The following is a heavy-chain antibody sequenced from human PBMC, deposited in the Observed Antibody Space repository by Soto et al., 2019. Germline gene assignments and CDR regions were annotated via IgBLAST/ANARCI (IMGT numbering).Heavy chain of an antibody. J-gene: IGHJ5*02. CDR1: GDSISSRSHY. V-gene: IGHV4-31*03. Sequence: TLSLTCTVSGDSISSRSHYWNWIRQVPGKGLEFIGYIFYTGATYYNPSLRGRVSMSTDTSKNQFSLNLRSVTAADTAIYYCAREGRHSGGMRESWFDPWGRGTLVTVSS. D-gene: IGHD3-10*01. CDR2: IFYTGAT. CDR3: AREGRHSGGMRESWFDP.